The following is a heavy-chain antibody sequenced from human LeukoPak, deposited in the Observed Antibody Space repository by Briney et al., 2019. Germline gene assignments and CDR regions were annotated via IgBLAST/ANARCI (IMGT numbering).Heavy chain of an antibody. J-gene: IGHJ4*02. CDR2: ISVGGGKT. D-gene: IGHD3-22*01. CDR1: GFTFDDYG. V-gene: IGHV3-43*02. CDR3: PEAPEYFDISGFYYGSLRFDY. Sequence: GVSLRFSCAASGFTFDDYGLQRVGQAPGNDLEGVSLISVGGGKTNYASSMKERFTISRDNSENSVYLQTTSQKTEDPAFYYCPEAPEYFDISGFYYGSLRFDYWSQGTLVTAS.